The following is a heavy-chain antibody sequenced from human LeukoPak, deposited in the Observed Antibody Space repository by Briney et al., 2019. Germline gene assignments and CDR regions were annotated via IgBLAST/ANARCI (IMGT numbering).Heavy chain of an antibody. D-gene: IGHD3-16*01. CDR1: GFTFSIYA. J-gene: IGHJ4*02. CDR3: AGMDTFIDY. Sequence: GGSLRLSCAASGFTFSIYAMSWVRQAPGKGLEWVSAISGSRGSTYYADSVKGRFTISRDNSKNTLYLQMNSLRAEDTAVYYCAGMDTFIDYWGQGTLVTVSS. V-gene: IGHV3-23*01. CDR2: ISGSRGST.